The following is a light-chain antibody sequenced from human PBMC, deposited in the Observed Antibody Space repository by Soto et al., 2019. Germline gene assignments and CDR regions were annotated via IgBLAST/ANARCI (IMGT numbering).Light chain of an antibody. J-gene: IGLJ2*01. CDR1: SGSIASNY. CDR3: QSYDTTSVV. V-gene: IGLV6-57*04. CDR2: EDN. Sequence: NFMLTQPHSVSESPGKTVTISCTRHSGSIASNYVQWYQQRPGSVPTTLIYEDNQRPSGVPDRFSGAIDSSSNSASLTISGLQTEDEADYYCQSYDTTSVVFGGGTKLTVL.